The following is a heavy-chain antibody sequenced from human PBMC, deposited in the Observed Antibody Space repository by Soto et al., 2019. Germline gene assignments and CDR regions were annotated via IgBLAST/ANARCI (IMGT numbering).Heavy chain of an antibody. CDR3: AAGRSGYLAWLFDY. D-gene: IGHD3-22*01. Sequence: SVKVSCKASGFTFTSSAVQWVRQARGQRLEWIGWIVVGSGNTNYAQKFQERVTITRDMSTSTAYVELSSLRSEDTAVYYCAAGRSGYLAWLFDYWGQGTLVTVSS. CDR1: GFTFTSSA. V-gene: IGHV1-58*01. J-gene: IGHJ4*02. CDR2: IVVGSGNT.